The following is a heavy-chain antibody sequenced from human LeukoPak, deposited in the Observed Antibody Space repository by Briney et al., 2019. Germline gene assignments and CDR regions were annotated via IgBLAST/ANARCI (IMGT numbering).Heavy chain of an antibody. CDR2: IYYSGST. V-gene: IGHV4-39*01. J-gene: IGHJ4*02. CDR1: GGSISSSSYY. D-gene: IGHD3-22*01. CDR3: ARIVVADFDY. Sequence: PSETLSLTCTVSGGSISSSSYYWGWIRQPPGKGLEWIGSIYYSGSTYYNPSLKSRVTISVDTSKNQFSLKLSSVTAADTAVYYCARIVVADFDYWGQGTLVTVSS.